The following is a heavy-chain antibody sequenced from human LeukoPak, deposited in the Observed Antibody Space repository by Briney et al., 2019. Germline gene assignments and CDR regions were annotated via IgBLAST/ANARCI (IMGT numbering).Heavy chain of an antibody. V-gene: IGHV4-30-2*01. J-gene: IGHJ3*02. CDR3: ARGNGAFDI. Sequence: SQTLSLTCAVSGGSISSGGYSWSGIRQPPGKGLEWIGYIYHSGSTYYNPSLKSRVTISVDRSKNQFSLKLSSVTAADTAVYYCARGNGAFDIWGQGTMVTVSS. CDR1: GGSISSGGYS. CDR2: IYHSGST. D-gene: IGHD2-8*01.